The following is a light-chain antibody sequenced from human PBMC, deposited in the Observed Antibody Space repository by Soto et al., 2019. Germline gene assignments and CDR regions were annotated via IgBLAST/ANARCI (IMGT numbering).Light chain of an antibody. CDR1: QSISSSY. V-gene: IGKV3-20*01. CDR3: QQYDNSPPNT. J-gene: IGKJ2*01. Sequence: EIVLTQSPGTLSLSPGERATLSCRASQSISSSYLAWHQQRPGQAPRLLIYGASSRATGIPDRFSGSGSGTDFTLTISRLEPEDFAVYYYQQYDNSPPNTFGQGTKLEIK. CDR2: GAS.